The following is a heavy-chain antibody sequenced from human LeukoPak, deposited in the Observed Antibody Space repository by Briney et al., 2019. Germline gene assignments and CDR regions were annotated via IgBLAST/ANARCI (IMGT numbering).Heavy chain of an antibody. CDR3: ARTYCGGDCYSIDY. CDR1: GYTFTSYA. CDR2: INTNTGNP. Sequence: ASVKVSCKASGYTFTSYAMNWVRQAPGQGLGWMGWINTNTGNPTYAQGFTGRFVFSLDTSVSTAYLQISSLKAEDTAVYYCARTYCGGDCYSIDYWGQGTLVTVSS. D-gene: IGHD2-21*02. V-gene: IGHV7-4-1*02. J-gene: IGHJ4*02.